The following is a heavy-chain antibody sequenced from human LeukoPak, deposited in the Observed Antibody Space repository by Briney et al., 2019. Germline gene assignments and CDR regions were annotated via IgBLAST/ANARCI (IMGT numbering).Heavy chain of an antibody. J-gene: IGHJ5*02. Sequence: ASVKVSCKASGGTFSSYAISWVRQAPGQGLEWMGGIIPIFGTANYAQKFQGRVTITADESTSTAYMELSSLRSEDTAVYYCARDINGGNWFDPWGQGTLVTVSS. V-gene: IGHV1-69*13. CDR3: ARDINGGNWFDP. D-gene: IGHD2-8*01. CDR2: IIPIFGTA. CDR1: GGTFSSYA.